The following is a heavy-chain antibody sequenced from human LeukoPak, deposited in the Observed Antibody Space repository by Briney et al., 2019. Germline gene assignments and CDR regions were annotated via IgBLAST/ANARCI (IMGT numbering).Heavy chain of an antibody. V-gene: IGHV4-39*07. CDR3: ARVFGGYDYV. CDR2: IDYSGNP. D-gene: IGHD5-12*01. J-gene: IGHJ4*02. Sequence: SETLSLTCTVSGGSITSISHHWGWIRQPPGKGLEWIGTIDYSGNPHYNPSLKSRVIISRDTSKNQFSLRLSSVTAADTAVHYCARVFGGYDYVWGQGALVTVSS. CDR1: GGSITSISHH.